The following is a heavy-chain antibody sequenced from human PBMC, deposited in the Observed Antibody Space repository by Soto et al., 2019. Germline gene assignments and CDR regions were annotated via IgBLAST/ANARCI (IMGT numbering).Heavy chain of an antibody. D-gene: IGHD3-22*01. V-gene: IGHV3-30*18. CDR3: AKLTLARQYYYDSSGNDY. CDR1: GFTFSSYG. Sequence: HPGGSLRLSCAASGFTFSSYGMHWVRQAPGKGLEWVAVISYDGSNKYYADSVKGRFTISRDNSKNTLYLQMNSLRAEDTAVYYCAKLTLARQYYYDSSGNDYWGQGTLVTVPQ. J-gene: IGHJ4*02. CDR2: ISYDGSNK.